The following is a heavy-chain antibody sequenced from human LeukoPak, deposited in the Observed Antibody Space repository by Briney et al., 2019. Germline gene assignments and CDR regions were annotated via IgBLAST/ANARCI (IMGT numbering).Heavy chain of an antibody. Sequence: SETLSLTCTVSGGSISSYYWGWIRQPPGKGLEWIGSIYYSGSTYYNPSLKSRVTISVDTSKNQFSLKLSSVTAADTAVYYCASADRDGYNRAFDIWGQGTMVTVSS. CDR3: ASADRDGYNRAFDI. D-gene: IGHD5-24*01. J-gene: IGHJ3*02. V-gene: IGHV4-39*07. CDR2: IYYSGST. CDR1: GGSISSYY.